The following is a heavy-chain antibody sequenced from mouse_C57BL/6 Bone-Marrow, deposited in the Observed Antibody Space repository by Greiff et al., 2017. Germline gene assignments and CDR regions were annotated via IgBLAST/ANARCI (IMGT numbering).Heavy chain of an antibody. V-gene: IGHV1-26*01. D-gene: IGHD4-1*01. J-gene: IGHJ2*01. Sequence: EVQLQQSGPELVKPGASVKISCKASGYTFTDYYMNWVKQSHGKSLEWIGDINPNNGGTSYNQKFKGKATLTVDKSSSTAYMELRSLTSEDSAVYYCARERTGSWDYWGQGTTLTVSS. CDR1: GYTFTDYY. CDR2: INPNNGGT. CDR3: ARERTGSWDY.